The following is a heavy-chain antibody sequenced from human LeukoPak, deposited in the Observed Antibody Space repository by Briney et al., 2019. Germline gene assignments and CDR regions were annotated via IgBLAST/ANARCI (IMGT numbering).Heavy chain of an antibody. J-gene: IGHJ4*02. CDR1: GFTFSSYA. CDR3: AKEGCSSTGC. D-gene: IGHD2-2*01. V-gene: IGHV3-30*04. Sequence: PGRSLRLSCAASGFTFSSYAMHWVRQAPGKGLEWVAVISYDGSNKYYADSVKGRFTISRDNSKNTLYLQMNSLRAEDTAVYYCAKEGCSSTGCWGQGTLVTVSS. CDR2: ISYDGSNK.